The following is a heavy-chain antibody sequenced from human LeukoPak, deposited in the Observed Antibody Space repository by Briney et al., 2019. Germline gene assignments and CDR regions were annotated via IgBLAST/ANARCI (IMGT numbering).Heavy chain of an antibody. CDR2: IMRDGSDI. J-gene: IGHJ4*02. Sequence: GGSLRLSCAASRFTFSDYWMSWVRKAPGKGLEWVAYIMRDGSDIYYVDSVKGRFIISRDNAKNSLYLQMNSLRAEDTAVYYCARDPDYRGSQPHGYFDYWGQGTLVTVSS. V-gene: IGHV3-7*01. D-gene: IGHD3-16*01. CDR3: ARDPDYRGSQPHGYFDY. CDR1: RFTFSDYW.